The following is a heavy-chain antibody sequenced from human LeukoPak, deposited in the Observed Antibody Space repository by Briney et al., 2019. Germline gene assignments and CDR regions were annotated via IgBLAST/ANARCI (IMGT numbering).Heavy chain of an antibody. CDR2: INAGNGNT. V-gene: IGHV1-3*01. J-gene: IGHJ6*02. D-gene: IGHD6-19*01. CDR1: GYTFTSYA. CDR3: ASPKRQWLTNYYYYGMDV. Sequence: ASVKVSCKASGYTFTSYAMHWVRQAPGQRLEWMGWINAGNGNTKYSQKFQGRVTITRDTSASTAYMELSSLRSEDTAVYYCASPKRQWLTNYYYYGMDVWGQGTTVTVSS.